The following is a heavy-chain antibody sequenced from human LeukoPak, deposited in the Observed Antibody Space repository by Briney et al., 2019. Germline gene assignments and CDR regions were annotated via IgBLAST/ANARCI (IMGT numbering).Heavy chain of an antibody. Sequence: GGSLRLSCAASGFTFSSYGMHWVRQAPGKGLEWVAVIWYDGSNKYYADSVKGRFTISRDNSKNTLYLQMNSLRAEDTAVYYCARDPLSFLDYYYGKDVWGQGTTVTVSS. CDR3: ARDPLSFLDYYYGKDV. D-gene: IGHD2-15*01. V-gene: IGHV3-33*01. J-gene: IGHJ6*02. CDR1: GFTFSSYG. CDR2: IWYDGSNK.